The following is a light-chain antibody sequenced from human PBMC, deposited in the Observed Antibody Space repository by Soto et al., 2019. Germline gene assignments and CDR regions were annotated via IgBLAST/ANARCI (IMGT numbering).Light chain of an antibody. CDR3: QSYDSSNSL. J-gene: IGLJ2*01. Sequence: NFMLTQPHSVSESPGKTVTISCTRSSGSIASNYVQWYQQRPGSAPTTVIYEDNQRPSGVPDRFSGSIDSSSNSASLTISGLKNEDEADYYCQSYDSSNSLFGGGTKLTVL. CDR2: EDN. CDR1: SGSIASNY. V-gene: IGLV6-57*04.